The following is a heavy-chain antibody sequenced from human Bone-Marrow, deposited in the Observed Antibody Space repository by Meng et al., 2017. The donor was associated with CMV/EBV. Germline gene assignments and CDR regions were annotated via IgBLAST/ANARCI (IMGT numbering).Heavy chain of an antibody. Sequence: ASVKVSCKASGYTFTSYYMHWVRQAPGQGLEWMGIINPSGGSTSYAQKFQGRVTMTRDTSTSTVYMELSRLRSDDTAVYYCARDIGPLGITVVRDYGWFDPWGQGTLVTVSS. CDR2: INPSGGST. CDR3: ARDIGPLGITVVRDYGWFDP. V-gene: IGHV1-46*01. J-gene: IGHJ5*02. D-gene: IGHD4-23*01. CDR1: GYTFTSYY.